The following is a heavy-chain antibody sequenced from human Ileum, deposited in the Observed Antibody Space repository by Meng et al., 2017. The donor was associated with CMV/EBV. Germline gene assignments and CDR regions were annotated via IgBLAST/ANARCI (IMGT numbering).Heavy chain of an antibody. D-gene: IGHD2-2*01. V-gene: IGHV1-69*05. Sequence: SFTFYRTNWVRQAPGQGLEWMGGIIPIFGTANYAQKFRGRVTITTDESTSIAYMELSSLRSADTAVYYCARAPFCAGTNCHPLLDYWGQGTLVTVSS. CDR2: IIPIFGTA. J-gene: IGHJ4*02. CDR3: ARAPFCAGTNCHPLLDY. CDR1: SFTFYR.